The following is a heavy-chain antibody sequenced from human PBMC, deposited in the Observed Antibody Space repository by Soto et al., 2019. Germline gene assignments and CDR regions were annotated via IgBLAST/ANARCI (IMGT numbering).Heavy chain of an antibody. J-gene: IGHJ4*02. CDR2: FDPEDGET. D-gene: IGHD2-15*01. Sequence: ASVKVSCKVSGYTLTELSMHWVRQAPGKGLEWMGGFDPEDGETIYAQKFQGRVTMTEDTSTDTAYMELSSLRSEDTAVYYCATYYYDIVVVITAPPSYNKKFDYWGQGTLVTVSS. CDR1: GYTLTELS. CDR3: ATYYYDIVVVITAPPSYNKKFDY. V-gene: IGHV1-24*01.